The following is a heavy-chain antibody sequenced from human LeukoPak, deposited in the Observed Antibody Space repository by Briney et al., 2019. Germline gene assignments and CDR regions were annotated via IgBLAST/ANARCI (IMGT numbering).Heavy chain of an antibody. Sequence: GGSLRLSCAASGFTFSSDAMTWVRQAPGEGLEWVSTITGSDDSTYYADSVKGRFIISRDHSKNTVHLQLNNLRAEDTAMYYCAKGPQLYSGYHPDYWGQGTLVTVSS. J-gene: IGHJ4*02. V-gene: IGHV3-23*01. CDR3: AKGPQLYSGYHPDY. CDR1: GFTFSSDA. CDR2: ITGSDDST. D-gene: IGHD3-22*01.